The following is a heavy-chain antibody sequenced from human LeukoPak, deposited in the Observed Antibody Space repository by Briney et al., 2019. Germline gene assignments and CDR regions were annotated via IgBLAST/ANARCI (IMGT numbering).Heavy chain of an antibody. V-gene: IGHV3-11*04. J-gene: IGHJ5*02. Sequence: PGGSLRLSCAASGFTFSDYYMSWIRQAPGKGLEWVSYISSSGSTIYYADSVKGRFTISRDNAKNSLYLQMNSLRAEDTAVYYCASDQGGSYYPWFDPWGQGTLVTVSS. CDR3: ASDQGGSYYPWFDP. D-gene: IGHD1-26*01. CDR2: ISSSGSTI. CDR1: GFTFSDYY.